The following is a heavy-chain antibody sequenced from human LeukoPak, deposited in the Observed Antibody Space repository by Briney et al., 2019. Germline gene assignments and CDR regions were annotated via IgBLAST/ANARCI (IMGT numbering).Heavy chain of an antibody. D-gene: IGHD3-10*01. Sequence: PSETLSLTCTVSGYSISSGYYWGWIRQPPGKGLEWIGSIYHSGSTYYNPSLKSRVTISVDTSKNQFSLKLSSVTAADTAVYYCAGPNIGMVRGVIYYWGQGTLVTVSS. CDR1: GYSISSGYY. CDR3: AGPNIGMVRGVIYY. CDR2: IYHSGST. V-gene: IGHV4-38-2*02. J-gene: IGHJ4*02.